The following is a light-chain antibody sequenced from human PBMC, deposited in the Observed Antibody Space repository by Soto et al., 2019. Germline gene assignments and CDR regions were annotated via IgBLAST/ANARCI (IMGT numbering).Light chain of an antibody. V-gene: IGKV3-11*01. Sequence: EIVSTQSPASLSLSAGERVTLSCRASQSVDTMVAWYQQQVGRTPRLLIYETSNRATGVPGRFSGSGSGTDFTLTISRLEHEDFAVSFFQVRTDWRPYKYTFGQGTKLEI. J-gene: IGKJ2*01. CDR1: QSVDTM. CDR3: QVRTDWRPYKYT. CDR2: ETS.